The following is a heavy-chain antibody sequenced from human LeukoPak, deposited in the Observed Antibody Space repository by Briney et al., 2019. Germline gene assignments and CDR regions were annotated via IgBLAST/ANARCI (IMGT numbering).Heavy chain of an antibody. CDR2: INPSGGST. Sequence: ASVKVSCKASGYTFTSYYMHWVRQAPGQGLEWMGIINPSGGSTSYAQKFQGRVTMTTDTSTSTAYMELSSLRSEDTAVYYCASGSYRTYLGNWGQGTLVTVSS. J-gene: IGHJ4*02. V-gene: IGHV1-46*01. CDR3: ASGSYRTYLGN. D-gene: IGHD1-26*01. CDR1: GYTFTSYY.